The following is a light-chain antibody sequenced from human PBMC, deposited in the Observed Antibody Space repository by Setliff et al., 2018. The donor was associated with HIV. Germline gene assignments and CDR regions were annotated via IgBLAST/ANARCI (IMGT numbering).Light chain of an antibody. Sequence: QSALTQPAYLSGYPGQSITISCTGTSRDVGGYNYVSWYQLHPGKAPKLMIYEVSNLHSGVSNRFSGSKSGNTASLNISALQAESEADYYCSSYVSSNHNYVFGTGTKVTVL. CDR1: SRDVGGYNY. J-gene: IGLJ1*01. CDR3: SSYVSSNHNYV. V-gene: IGLV2-14*01. CDR2: EVS.